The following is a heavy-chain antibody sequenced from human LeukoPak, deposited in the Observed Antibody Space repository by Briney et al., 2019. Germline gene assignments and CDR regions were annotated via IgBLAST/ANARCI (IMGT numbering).Heavy chain of an antibody. CDR1: GASVSSGNCY. Sequence: SETLSLTCTVSGASVSSGNCYWSWIRQPAGKGPEWIGRMYSSGGANYNPSLKTRVTISIDTSKNQFSLRLSSVTAADTAVYYCAREGWSYGDYYYGMDVWGQGTTVTVSS. CDR3: AREGWSYGDYYYGMDV. J-gene: IGHJ6*02. V-gene: IGHV4-61*02. D-gene: IGHD5-18*01. CDR2: MYSSGGA.